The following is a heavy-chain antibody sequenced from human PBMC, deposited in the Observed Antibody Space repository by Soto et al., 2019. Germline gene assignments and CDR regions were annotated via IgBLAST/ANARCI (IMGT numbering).Heavy chain of an antibody. Sequence: QVQLQESGPGLVKASQTLSLTCNVSGGSISSGGYYWTWIRQHPGKGLEWIGNIHHSGSTFYNPSLESRVSISVDTSKNQFSLKRSSVTAADTAVYFCVRGVLSWGQGTLVTVSS. J-gene: IGHJ1*01. CDR1: GGSISSGGYY. CDR2: IHHSGST. D-gene: IGHD3-10*01. V-gene: IGHV4-31*03. CDR3: VRGVLS.